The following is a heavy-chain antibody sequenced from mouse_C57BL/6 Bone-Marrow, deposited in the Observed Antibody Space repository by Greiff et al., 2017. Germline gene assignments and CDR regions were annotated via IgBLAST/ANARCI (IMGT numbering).Heavy chain of an antibody. CDR1: GYTFTSYW. J-gene: IGHJ2*01. V-gene: IGHV1-69*01. CDR3: ARWGLRDY. CDR2: IDPSDSYT. D-gene: IGHD3-1*01. Sequence: QVQLQQPGAELVMPGASVKLSCKASGYTFTSYWMHWVKQRPGPGLEWIGEIDPSDSYTNYKQKFKGKSTLPVDNSSRTGYLQLSSLTSEGSAVYVCARWGLRDYLGQGTTLTVSS.